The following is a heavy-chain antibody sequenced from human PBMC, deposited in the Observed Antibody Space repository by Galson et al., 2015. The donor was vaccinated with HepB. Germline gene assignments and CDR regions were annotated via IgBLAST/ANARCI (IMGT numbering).Heavy chain of an antibody. CDR1: GFTLSSYG. V-gene: IGHV3-21*01. J-gene: IGHJ6*03. D-gene: IGHD1-14*01. CDR2: ISSGSSYI. Sequence: SLRLSCVASGFTLSSYGMNWVRQAPGKGLEWVSFISSGSSYIYYADSVKGRFTISRDNAKKSLYLQMNSLRVEDTAMYYCARRGPETGFYYYYMDVWGKGATVTVSS. CDR3: ARRGPETGFYYYYMDV.